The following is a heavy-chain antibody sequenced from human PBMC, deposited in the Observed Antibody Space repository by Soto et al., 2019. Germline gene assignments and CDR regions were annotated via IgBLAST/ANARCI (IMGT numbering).Heavy chain of an antibody. V-gene: IGHV3-73*02. CDR2: IRTKSDNYAT. Sequence: EVQLVESGGGLVQPGGSLKLSCAASGFTFSGSAIHWVRQASGKGLEWVGRIRTKSDNYATSYAASVKGRFTIFRDDSKNTAYLQMNSLKTEDTAVYYCSRGAYRSSSFTGMDVWGQGTTVTVSS. J-gene: IGHJ6*02. D-gene: IGHD6-13*01. CDR1: GFTFSGSA. CDR3: SRGAYRSSSFTGMDV.